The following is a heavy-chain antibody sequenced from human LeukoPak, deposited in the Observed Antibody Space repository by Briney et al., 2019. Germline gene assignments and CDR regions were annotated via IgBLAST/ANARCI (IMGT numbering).Heavy chain of an antibody. CDR2: IKKDGSEK. Sequence: GGSLRLSCAAAGFTLSNYWMSWVRQAPGKGLEWVANIKKDGSEKYYVDSVKGRFTISRDNAKNSLYLQMNSLRAEDTAVYYCARDQYSSSSGGVDYWGQGTLVTVSS. CDR1: GFTLSNYW. J-gene: IGHJ4*02. CDR3: ARDQYSSSSGGVDY. V-gene: IGHV3-7*01. D-gene: IGHD6-6*01.